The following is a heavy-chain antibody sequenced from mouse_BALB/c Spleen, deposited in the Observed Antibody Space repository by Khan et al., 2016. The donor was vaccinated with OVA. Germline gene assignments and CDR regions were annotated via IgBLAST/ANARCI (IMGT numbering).Heavy chain of an antibody. J-gene: IGHJ4*01. D-gene: IGHD2-3*01. CDR2: ISYSGST. Sequence: EVQLVESGPGLVKPSQSLSLTCTVTGYSITSDYAWNWIRQFPGNTLEWMGYISYSGSTSYNPSLNSRISITRDTSKNQFILQLNSVTTEDTATYYCARDGSRYNYAMDYWGQGTSVTVSS. V-gene: IGHV3-2*02. CDR3: ARDGSRYNYAMDY. CDR1: GYSITSDYA.